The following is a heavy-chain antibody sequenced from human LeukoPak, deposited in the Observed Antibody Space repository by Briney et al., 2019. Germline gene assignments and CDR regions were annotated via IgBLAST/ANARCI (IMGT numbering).Heavy chain of an antibody. CDR2: ISYDGSNK. D-gene: IGHD3-10*01. J-gene: IGHJ4*02. CDR3: ARPIMVRGVILGSGVDY. Sequence: GRSLRLSCAASGFTLSSYAMHWVRQAPGKGLEWVAVISYDGSNKYYADSVKGRFTISRDNSKNTLYLQMNSLRAEDTAVYYCARPIMVRGVILGSGVDYWGQGTLVTVSS. V-gene: IGHV3-30*04. CDR1: GFTLSSYA.